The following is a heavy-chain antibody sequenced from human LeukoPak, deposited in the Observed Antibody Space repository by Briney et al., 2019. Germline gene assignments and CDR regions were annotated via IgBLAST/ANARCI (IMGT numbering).Heavy chain of an antibody. D-gene: IGHD1-26*01. J-gene: IGHJ4*02. Sequence: GGSLRLSCAASGFTFSSYWMSWVRQAPGKGLEWVANINQDGGETYSVASVKGRFTISRDNAKNSLYLHMNSLRAEDTAVYYCAREGSRAYFDYWGQGTLVTVSS. V-gene: IGHV3-7*01. CDR2: INQDGGET. CDR1: GFTFSSYW. CDR3: AREGSRAYFDY.